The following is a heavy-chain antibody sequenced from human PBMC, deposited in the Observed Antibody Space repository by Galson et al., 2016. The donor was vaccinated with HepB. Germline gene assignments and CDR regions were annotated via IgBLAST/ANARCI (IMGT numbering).Heavy chain of an antibody. CDR3: ASLRFKGFDL. V-gene: IGHV3-48*01. CDR1: GFTFSTYS. D-gene: IGHD3-3*01. J-gene: IGHJ2*01. Sequence: LRLSCAASGFTFSTYSMDWVRQAPGKGLEWISYISTSSSTIYYADSVKGRFTISRDDATNSLYLQMNSLRAEDTAVYYCASLRFKGFDLWGRGTLVTVSS. CDR2: ISTSSSTI.